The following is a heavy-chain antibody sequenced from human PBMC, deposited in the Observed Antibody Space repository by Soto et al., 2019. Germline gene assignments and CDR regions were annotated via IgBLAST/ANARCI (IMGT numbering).Heavy chain of an antibody. J-gene: IGHJ4*02. V-gene: IGHV3-33*01. CDR3: ARDGYGAGSYYIDY. CDR2: IWYDGSNK. Sequence: QVPLVESGGGVVQPGRSMRLSCAASGFTFSSYGMHWVRQARGKGLEWVAVIWYDGSNKYYADSVKGRFTISRDNSKNTLYLQMNSLRAEDTAVYYCARDGYGAGSYYIDYWGQGTLATFSS. CDR1: GFTFSSYG. D-gene: IGHD3-10*01.